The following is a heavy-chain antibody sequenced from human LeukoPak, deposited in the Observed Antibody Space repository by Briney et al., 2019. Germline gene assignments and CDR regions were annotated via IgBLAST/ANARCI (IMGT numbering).Heavy chain of an antibody. CDR3: ATSPYRSTYTNWFDP. CDR1: GGSISSGSYY. CDR2: IYTSGST. D-gene: IGHD6-13*01. Sequence: PSQTLSLTCTVSGGSISSGSYYWRCIRQPAGKGLEWIVRIYTSGSTNYNPSLKSRVTISVDTSKNQFSLKPSSVAAADTAMYYWATSPYRSTYTNWFDPGGERTLVTVSS. V-gene: IGHV4-61*02. J-gene: IGHJ5*02.